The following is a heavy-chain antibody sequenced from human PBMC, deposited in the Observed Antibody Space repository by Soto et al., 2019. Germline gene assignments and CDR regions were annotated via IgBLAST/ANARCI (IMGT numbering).Heavy chain of an antibody. V-gene: IGHV1-69*02. CDR1: GGTTSSYT. Sequence: QVQLVQPGAEVEKPGSSVKVSCKASGGTTSSYTISWVRQSPGQGLDWMGNIVPMINKVDYAQKFQGRVTITADKSTKDVLMGLGRPEIENKGVYFWCAATGNRNPLGGWGPGTLVTVSS. CDR2: IVPMINKV. CDR3: CAATGNRNPLGG. D-gene: IGHD3-16*01. J-gene: IGHJ1*01.